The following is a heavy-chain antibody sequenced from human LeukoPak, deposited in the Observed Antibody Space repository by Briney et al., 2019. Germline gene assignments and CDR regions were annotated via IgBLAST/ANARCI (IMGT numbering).Heavy chain of an antibody. CDR1: GFTFSTYG. CDR3: AREQKGELDYGDYPWGVDAFDI. CDR2: ISYDGSNK. V-gene: IGHV3-30*03. D-gene: IGHD4-17*01. J-gene: IGHJ3*02. Sequence: GGSLRLSCAASGFTFSTYGMHWVRQAPGKGLDWLTVISYDGSNKYYADSVNGRFTISRDNSKNTLYLQMNSLRAEDTAVYYCAREQKGELDYGDYPWGVDAFDIWGQGTMVTVSS.